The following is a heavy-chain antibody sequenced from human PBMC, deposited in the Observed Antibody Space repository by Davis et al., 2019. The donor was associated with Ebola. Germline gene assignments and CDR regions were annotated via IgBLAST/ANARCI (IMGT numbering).Heavy chain of an antibody. J-gene: IGHJ4*02. CDR2: ISSSATTI. V-gene: IGHV3-11*04. CDR1: GFTFSDYD. D-gene: IGHD6-19*01. CDR3: ARTYSSGWSEFDY. Sequence: PGGSLRLSCAASGFTFSDYDMSWIRQAPGKGLEWVSYISSSATTIYYADSVKGRFTISRDNAKNSLYLQMNSLRAEDTAIYYCARTYSSGWSEFDYWGQGTLVTVSS.